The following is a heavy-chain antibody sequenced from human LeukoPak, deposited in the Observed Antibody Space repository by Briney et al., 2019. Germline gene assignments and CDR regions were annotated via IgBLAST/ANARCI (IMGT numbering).Heavy chain of an antibody. Sequence: PSETLSLTCTVSGGSISSGYYWGWIRQPPGKGLEWIGSIYHSGITYYNPSLKSRVSISVDTSKNQFSLKLSSVTAADTAVYYCARHYDSSGYYSPFDYWGQGTLVTVSS. V-gene: IGHV4-38-2*02. CDR1: GGSISSGYY. CDR2: IYHSGIT. CDR3: ARHYDSSGYYSPFDY. D-gene: IGHD3-22*01. J-gene: IGHJ4*02.